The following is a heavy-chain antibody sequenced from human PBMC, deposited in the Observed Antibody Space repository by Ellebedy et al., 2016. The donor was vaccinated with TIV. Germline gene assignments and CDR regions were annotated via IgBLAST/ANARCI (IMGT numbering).Heavy chain of an antibody. CDR1: GDSISDYY. V-gene: IGHV4-4*07. CDR3: VRGRIGVAEFGH. D-gene: IGHD6-19*01. CDR2: IYTSGST. Sequence: SETLSLXXTVSGDSISDYYWSWIRQAAGRGLEWIGRIYTSGSTSVSTSYNLSLKSRVIMSLDTSKNQLSLELTSMTAADTAVYYCVRGRIGVAEFGHWGQGTLVTVSS. J-gene: IGHJ4*02.